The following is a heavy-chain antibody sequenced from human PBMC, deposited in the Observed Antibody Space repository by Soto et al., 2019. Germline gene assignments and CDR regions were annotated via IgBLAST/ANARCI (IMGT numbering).Heavy chain of an antibody. CDR1: GFTFSSYG. J-gene: IGHJ4*02. D-gene: IGHD1-26*01. CDR2: ISYDGSNK. V-gene: IGHV3-30*03. CDR3: ARSPYSVSYLAYFDY. Sequence: QVQLVESGGGVVQPGRSLRLSCAASGFTFSSYGMHWVRQAPGKGLEWVAVISYDGSNKSYADSVKGRFTISRDNSKNTLYLQMNRLRAEDTAVYYCARSPYSVSYLAYFDYWGQGTLVTVSS.